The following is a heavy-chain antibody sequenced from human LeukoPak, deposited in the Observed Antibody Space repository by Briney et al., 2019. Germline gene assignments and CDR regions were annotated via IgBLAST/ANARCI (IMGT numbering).Heavy chain of an antibody. CDR3: IKALDYGDYYYYMDV. V-gene: IGHV1-2*02. CDR2: INPNSGGT. D-gene: IGHD4-17*01. J-gene: IGHJ6*03. CDR1: GYTFTGYY. Sequence: GASVKVSCKASGYTFTGYYMHWVRQAPGQGLEWMGWINPNSGGTNYAQKFQGRVTMTRNTSISTAYMELSSLRSEDTAVYYCIKALDYGDYYYYMDVWGKGTTVTISS.